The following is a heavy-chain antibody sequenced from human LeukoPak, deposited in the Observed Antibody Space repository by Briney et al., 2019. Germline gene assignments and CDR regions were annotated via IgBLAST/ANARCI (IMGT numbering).Heavy chain of an antibody. J-gene: IGHJ6*03. CDR3: ARGPQISSWSRKNYYYYMDV. Sequence: SETLSLTCAVYGGSFSGYYWSWIRQPPGKGLEWIGEINHSGSTNYNPSLKSRVTISVDTSKNQFSLKLSSVTAADTAVYYCARGPQISSWSRKNYYYYMDVWGKGTTVTVSS. V-gene: IGHV4-34*01. D-gene: IGHD6-13*01. CDR1: GGSFSGYY. CDR2: INHSGST.